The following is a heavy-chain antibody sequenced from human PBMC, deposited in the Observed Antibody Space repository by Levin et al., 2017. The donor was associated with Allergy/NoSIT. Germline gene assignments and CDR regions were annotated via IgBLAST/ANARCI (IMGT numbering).Heavy chain of an antibody. Sequence: PGGSLRLSCAASGFTFSNYGMHWVRQAPGKGLEWVAIISYDGSNKYYADSVKGRFTISRDNSKNTLYLQMDSLRAEDTAVYYCSTLRHRSGYHADYWGQGALVTVSA. J-gene: IGHJ4*02. D-gene: IGHD3-22*01. CDR3: STLRHRSGYHADY. CDR2: ISYDGSNK. CDR1: GFTFSNYG. V-gene: IGHV3-30*03.